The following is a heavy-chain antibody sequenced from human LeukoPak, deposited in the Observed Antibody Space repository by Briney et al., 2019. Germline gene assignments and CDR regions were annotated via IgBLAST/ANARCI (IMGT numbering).Heavy chain of an antibody. J-gene: IGHJ4*02. CDR1: GFTFSDHY. Sequence: PGGSLRLSCAASGFTFSDHYMDWVRQAPGKGLECIGRTRKKANSSTTESAASVKGSFTISSDDSKNSLYLQMNSLETEDTAVYYCARVMSVDTAVLDYWGQGTLVTVSS. CDR3: ARVMSVDTAVLDY. D-gene: IGHD5-18*01. V-gene: IGHV3-72*01. CDR2: TRKKANSSTT.